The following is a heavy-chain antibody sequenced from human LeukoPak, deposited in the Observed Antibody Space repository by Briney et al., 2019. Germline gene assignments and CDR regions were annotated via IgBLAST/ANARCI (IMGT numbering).Heavy chain of an antibody. D-gene: IGHD6-25*01. V-gene: IGHV3-21*01. CDR1: GFSFSTYS. Sequence: GGSLRLSCAASGFSFSTYSMNWVRQAPGKGLEWVSSISSSSYIYYVDSVKGRFTISRDSAKNSQYLQMNSLRAEDTAVYYCVRGGESYYNYYMDVWGKGTTVTVSS. CDR3: VRGGESYYNYYMDV. J-gene: IGHJ6*03. CDR2: ISSSSYI.